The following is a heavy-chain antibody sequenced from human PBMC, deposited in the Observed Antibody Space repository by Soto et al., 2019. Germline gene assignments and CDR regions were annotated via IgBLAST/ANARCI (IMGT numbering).Heavy chain of an antibody. CDR3: ARDQADDYGMDV. CDR1: GFSFSDSY. Sequence: QVQLVESGGGLVKPGGSLRLSCAASGFSFSDSYMSWIRQAPGKGLEWVSYISSGGGTFYYADSVKGRFTISRDNAKNSLYLQMNSLRAEDTAVYYCARDQADDYGMDVWGQGTTVTVSS. J-gene: IGHJ6*02. V-gene: IGHV3-11*01. CDR2: ISSGGGTF.